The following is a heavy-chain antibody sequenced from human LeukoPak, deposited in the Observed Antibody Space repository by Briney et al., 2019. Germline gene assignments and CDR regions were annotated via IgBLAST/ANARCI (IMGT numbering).Heavy chain of an antibody. CDR1: GGTFSSYA. CDR2: IIPIFGTA. Sequence: ASVKVSCKASGGTFSSYAISWVRQAPGQGVAWMGGIIPIFGTANYAQKFQGRVTITTDESTSTAYMELSSLRSEDTAVYYCANRAFTSGAFDIWGQGTMVTVSS. J-gene: IGHJ3*02. V-gene: IGHV1-69*05. CDR3: ANRAFTSGAFDI. D-gene: IGHD3-16*01.